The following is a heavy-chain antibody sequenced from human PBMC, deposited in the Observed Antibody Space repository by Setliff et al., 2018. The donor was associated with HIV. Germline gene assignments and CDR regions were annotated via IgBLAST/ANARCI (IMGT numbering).Heavy chain of an antibody. CDR1: GFTFTSYA. CDR2: IGAVGSPT. Sequence: GGSLRLSGTVSGFTFTSYAMGWVRQAAGKGLEWVSTIGAVGSPTHYAESVKGRFTISKDKSKNTLYLQMSSLRDEDTAVYYCAKVLEFGIDAFDIWGQGTVVTVSS. CDR3: AKVLEFGIDAFDI. J-gene: IGHJ3*02. V-gene: IGHV3-23*01. D-gene: IGHD3-10*01.